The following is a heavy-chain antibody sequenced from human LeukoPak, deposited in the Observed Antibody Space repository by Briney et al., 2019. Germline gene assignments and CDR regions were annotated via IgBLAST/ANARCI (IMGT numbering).Heavy chain of an antibody. CDR3: AKLATVTTSHFDY. Sequence: PGGSLRLSCAAFGFTFSSYGMHWVRQAPGKGLEWVAFIRYDGSNKYYADSVKGRFTISRDNSKNTLYLQMNSLRAEDTAVYYCAKLATVTTSHFDYWGQGTLVTVSS. J-gene: IGHJ4*02. CDR1: GFTFSSYG. CDR2: IRYDGSNK. V-gene: IGHV3-30*02. D-gene: IGHD4-11*01.